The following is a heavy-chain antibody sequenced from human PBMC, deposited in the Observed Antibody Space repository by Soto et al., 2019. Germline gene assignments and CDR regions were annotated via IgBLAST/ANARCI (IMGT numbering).Heavy chain of an antibody. CDR2: MNPNSGST. CDR3: ARDRPDSYGSYYYYGMDV. J-gene: IGHJ6*02. V-gene: IGHV1-2*04. D-gene: IGHD5-18*01. CDR1: GYTFTHYD. Sequence: ASVKVSCKASGYTFTHYDINWVRQATGQGLEWMGWMNPNSGSTNYAQKFQGWVTMTRDTSISTAYMELSRLRSDDTAVYYCARDRPDSYGSYYYYGMDVWGQGTTVTAP.